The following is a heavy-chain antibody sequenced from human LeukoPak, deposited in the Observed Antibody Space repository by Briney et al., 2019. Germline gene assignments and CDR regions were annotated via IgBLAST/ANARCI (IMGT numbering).Heavy chain of an antibody. CDR2: INHSGST. CDR3: ARGPGITIFGVVNNWFDP. Sequence: SETLSLTCAVYGGSFSGYYWSWIRQPPGKGLEWIGEINHSGSTNYNPFLKSRVTISVDTSKNQFSLKLSSVTAADTAVYYCARGPGITIFGVVNNWFDPWGQGTLVTVSS. J-gene: IGHJ5*02. CDR1: GGSFSGYY. V-gene: IGHV4-34*01. D-gene: IGHD3-3*01.